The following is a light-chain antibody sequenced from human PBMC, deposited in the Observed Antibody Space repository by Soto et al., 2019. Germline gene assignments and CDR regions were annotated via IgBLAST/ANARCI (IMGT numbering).Light chain of an antibody. Sequence: QSVLTQPASVSGSPGQSITISCTGTSSDVGGYNYVSWYQQHPGKAPKLMIYEVINRPSGVSSRFSGSKSGNMASLTISGLQAEDEAEYYCTSYTSDSTLVLFGGGTKLTVL. CDR2: EVI. CDR3: TSYTSDSTLVL. J-gene: IGLJ2*01. V-gene: IGLV2-14*01. CDR1: SSDVGGYNY.